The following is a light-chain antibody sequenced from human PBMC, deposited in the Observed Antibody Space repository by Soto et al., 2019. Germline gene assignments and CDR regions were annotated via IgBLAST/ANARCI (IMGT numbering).Light chain of an antibody. CDR1: QSIINY. V-gene: IGKV1-39*01. CDR3: QQTYSSPLT. J-gene: IGKJ4*01. CDR2: AAS. Sequence: DIQMTQSPSSLSASVGDRVTVTCRASQSIINYLNWFQQKSGKAPKLLISAASSLQSGVPSRFSGSGSGTEFILTINSLQPVDVATYYCQQTYSSPLTFGGGSKVEI.